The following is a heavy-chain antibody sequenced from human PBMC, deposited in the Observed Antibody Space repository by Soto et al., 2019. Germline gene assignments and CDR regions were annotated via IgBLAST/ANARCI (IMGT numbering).Heavy chain of an antibody. Sequence: ASVTVSCTASGYTFTSTWMRWVRQAPGQGLEWMGIINPYGGAATYAEKFQGRVTITRDTSASTAYMELSSLRSGDTAVYYCARDTAPSDVWGQGTTVTVS. CDR3: ARDTAPSDV. CDR2: INPYGGAA. V-gene: IGHV1-46*01. CDR1: GYTFTSTW. D-gene: IGHD4-17*01. J-gene: IGHJ6*02.